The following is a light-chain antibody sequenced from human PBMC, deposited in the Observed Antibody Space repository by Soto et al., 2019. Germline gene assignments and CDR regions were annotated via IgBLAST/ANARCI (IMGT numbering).Light chain of an antibody. V-gene: IGLV2-23*02. CDR2: EVS. CDR1: SSDVGSYNL. J-gene: IGLJ1*01. CDR3: CSYAGSSPYV. Sequence: QSALTQPASVSGSPGQSITISCTGTSSDVGSYNLVSWYQQHPGKANKLMIYEVSKRPSGVSNHFSGSKSGNTASLTISGLQAEDEADYYCCSYAGSSPYVFGTGTKVTVL.